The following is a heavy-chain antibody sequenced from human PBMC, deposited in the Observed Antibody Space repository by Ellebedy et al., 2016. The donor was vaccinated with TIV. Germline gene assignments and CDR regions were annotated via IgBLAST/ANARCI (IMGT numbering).Heavy chain of an antibody. CDR3: AGGSYTPYGMDV. J-gene: IGHJ6*02. V-gene: IGHV4-61*01. CDR1: GGSVSSGSHY. Sequence: SETLSLTCTVSGGSVSSGSHYWNWIRQPPGKGLEWIGYSYYIGTTNYNPSLKSRVTMSEETSKNQFSLRLSSVTAADTAVYYCAGGSYTPYGMDVWGRGTTVIVSS. D-gene: IGHD3-10*01. CDR2: SYYIGTT.